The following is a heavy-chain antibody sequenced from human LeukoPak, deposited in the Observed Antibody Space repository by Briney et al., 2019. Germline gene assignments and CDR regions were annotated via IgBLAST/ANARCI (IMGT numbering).Heavy chain of an antibody. CDR3: AKIPTRYSGSDGDYYYGMDV. CDR1: GFTFSTYG. J-gene: IGHJ6*02. CDR2: ISGSGGRT. Sequence: GGSLRPSCAASGFTFSTYGMSWVRQAPGKGLEWVSVISGSGGRTVYADSVKGRFTLSRDNSKNTLYLQMNSLRVEDTAVYYCAKIPTRYSGSDGDYYYGMDVWGQGTTVTVSS. D-gene: IGHD3-10*01. V-gene: IGHV3-23*01.